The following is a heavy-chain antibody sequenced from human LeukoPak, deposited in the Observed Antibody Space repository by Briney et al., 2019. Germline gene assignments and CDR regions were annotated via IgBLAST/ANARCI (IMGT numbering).Heavy chain of an antibody. CDR1: GFIFSTFA. D-gene: IGHD3-10*01. CDR3: ARPYYYGSGSYRAPQNYYYYGMDV. CDR2: ISSGSSI. J-gene: IGHJ6*02. V-gene: IGHV3-69-1*01. Sequence: GGSLRLSCAASGFIFSTFAINWVRQAPGKGLEWVSSISSGSSIYYADSVKGRFTISRDNAKNSLYLQMNSLRAEDTAVHYCARPYYYGSGSYRAPQNYYYYGMDVWGQGTTVTVSS.